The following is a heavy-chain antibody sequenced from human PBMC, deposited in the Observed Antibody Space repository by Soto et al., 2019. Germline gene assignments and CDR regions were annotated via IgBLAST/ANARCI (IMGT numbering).Heavy chain of an antibody. CDR3: ASHLKATVTPYWFFDL. V-gene: IGHV4-34*02. CDR2: VNHSGTT. J-gene: IGHJ2*01. CDR1: GGSFSGYY. Sequence: QVQLQQWGAGLLKPSETLSLSCAVYGGSFSGYYWSWIRQPPGKGLEWIGEVNHSGTTTYNPSLKSRVTISVDSSKNHFSLKLTSMTAADTAVYFCASHLKATVTPYWFFDLWGRGTLVTVSS. D-gene: IGHD4-17*01.